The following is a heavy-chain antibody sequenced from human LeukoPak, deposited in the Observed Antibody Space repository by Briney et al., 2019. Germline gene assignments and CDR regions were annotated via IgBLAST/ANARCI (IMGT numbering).Heavy chain of an antibody. CDR1: GGSFSGYY. CDR2: INHSGST. Sequence: LTCXVYGGSFSGYYWSWIRQPPGKGLEWIGEINHSGSTNYNPSLKSRVTISVDTSKNQFSLKLSSVTAADTAVYYCASTGLVVVPAASTSNWFDPWGQGTLVTVSS. D-gene: IGHD2-2*01. J-gene: IGHJ5*02. V-gene: IGHV4-34*01. CDR3: ASTGLVVVPAASTSNWFDP.